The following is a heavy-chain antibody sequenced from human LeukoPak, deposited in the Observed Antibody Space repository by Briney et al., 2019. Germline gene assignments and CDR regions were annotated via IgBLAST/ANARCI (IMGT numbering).Heavy chain of an antibody. CDR3: ASRTKLGPGEDAFDI. CDR1: GGSISSSSYY. V-gene: IGHV4-39*01. D-gene: IGHD3-10*01. CDR2: IYYSGST. Sequence: SETLSLTCTVSGGSISSSSYYWGWIRQPPGKGLEWIGSIYYSGSTYYNPSLKSRVTISVDTSKNQFSLKLSSVTAADTAVYYCASRTKLGPGEDAFDIWGQGTMVTVSS. J-gene: IGHJ3*02.